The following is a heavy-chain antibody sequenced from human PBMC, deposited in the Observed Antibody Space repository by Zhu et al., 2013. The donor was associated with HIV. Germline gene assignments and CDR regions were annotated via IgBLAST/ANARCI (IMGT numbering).Heavy chain of an antibody. J-gene: IGHJ6*02. CDR3: ARDMINYDYYGMDV. V-gene: IGHV4-59*01. CDR1: GGSISSYY. Sequence: QVQLQESGPGLVKPSETLSLTCTVSGGSISSYYWSWIRQPPGKGLEWIGYIYYSGSTNYNSSLKSRVTISVDTSKNQFSLKLSSVTAADTAVYYCARDMINYDYYGMDVWGQGTTVTVSS. D-gene: IGHD3-16*01. CDR2: IYYSGST.